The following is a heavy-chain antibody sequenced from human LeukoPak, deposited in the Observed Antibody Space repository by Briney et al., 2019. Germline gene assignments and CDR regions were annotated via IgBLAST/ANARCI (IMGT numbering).Heavy chain of an antibody. CDR2: IYYSGST. V-gene: IGHV4-30-4*07. CDR3: ARHTMVRGVPFGSWFDP. CDR1: GGSISSGGYS. D-gene: IGHD3-10*01. Sequence: SQTLSLTCAVSGGSISSGGYSWSWIRQPPGKGLEWIGYIYYSGSTNYNPSLKSRVTISVDTSKNQFSLKLSSVTAADTAVYYCARHTMVRGVPFGSWFDPWGQGTLVTVSS. J-gene: IGHJ5*02.